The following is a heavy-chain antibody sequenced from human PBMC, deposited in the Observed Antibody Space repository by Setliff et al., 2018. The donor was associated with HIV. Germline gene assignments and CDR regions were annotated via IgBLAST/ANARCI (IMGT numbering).Heavy chain of an antibody. D-gene: IGHD2-15*01. CDR3: AREVVVAGVHYYNMGV. V-gene: IGHV7-4-1*02. J-gene: IGHJ6*03. Sequence: LEWMGWINTNTGNPTYAQGFTGRFVFSLDTSVSTAYLQISSLKAEDTAVYYCAREVVVAGVHYYNMGVWGKGTTVTVSS. CDR2: INTNTGNP.